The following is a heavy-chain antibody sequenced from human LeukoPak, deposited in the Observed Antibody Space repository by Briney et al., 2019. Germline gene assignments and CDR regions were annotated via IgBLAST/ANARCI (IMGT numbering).Heavy chain of an antibody. Sequence: SETLSLTCNVSRGSITSYSWTWIRQPVGKGLEWIGRIFVDGRTNYNPSLTSRVTLSIDTSKNQFSLNVKSVIAADAAVYYCCYGSGTFFNDAFDFWGQGTMVTVSS. D-gene: IGHD3-10*01. J-gene: IGHJ3*01. CDR2: IFVDGRT. CDR1: RGSITSYS. CDR3: CYGSGTFFNDAFDF. V-gene: IGHV4-4*07.